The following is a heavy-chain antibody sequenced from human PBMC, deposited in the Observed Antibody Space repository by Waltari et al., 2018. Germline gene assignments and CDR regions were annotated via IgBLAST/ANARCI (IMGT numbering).Heavy chain of an antibody. J-gene: IGHJ4*02. D-gene: IGHD2-2*01. CDR2: VYHSGKT. Sequence: TCAVSGDSISGNYWWSWVRQSPEKGLEWIGQVYHSGKTHYNPSLQSRVTISVDKPKNQFSLNLNSVTAADTAVYYCAGDRAIGLFFDYWGRGTLVTVSS. V-gene: IGHV4-4*02. CDR3: AGDRAIGLFFDY. CDR1: GDSISGNYW.